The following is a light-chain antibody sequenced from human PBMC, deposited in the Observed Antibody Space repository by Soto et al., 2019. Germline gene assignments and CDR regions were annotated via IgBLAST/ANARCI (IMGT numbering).Light chain of an antibody. CDR2: DAS. Sequence: DIQMTQSPSTLSASVGDRVTITCRASQSISSWLAWYQQKPGKAPKFLIYDASSLESGVPSRFSGSGSETEFTLAISSLQPDDFATYYCQQYPGTFGQGTKLEIK. CDR3: QQYPGT. J-gene: IGKJ2*01. V-gene: IGKV1-5*01. CDR1: QSISSW.